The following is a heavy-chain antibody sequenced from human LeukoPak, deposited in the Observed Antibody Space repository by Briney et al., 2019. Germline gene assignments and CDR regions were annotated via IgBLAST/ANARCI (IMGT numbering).Heavy chain of an antibody. CDR3: ARGTHYDILTGLYYYYMDV. CDR2: IYTSGST. J-gene: IGHJ6*03. D-gene: IGHD3-9*01. Sequence: SETLSLTCTVSGGSISSYYWSWIRQPAGKGLEWIGRIYTSGSTNYNPSLKSRVTMSVDTSKNQFSLKLSSVTAADTAVYYCARGTHYDILTGLYYYYMDVWGKVTTVTVSS. CDR1: GGSISSYY. V-gene: IGHV4-4*07.